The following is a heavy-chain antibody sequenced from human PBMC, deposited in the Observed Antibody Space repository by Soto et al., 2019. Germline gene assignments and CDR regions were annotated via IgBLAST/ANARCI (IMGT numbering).Heavy chain of an antibody. V-gene: IGHV4-31*03. J-gene: IGHJ3*02. CDR1: DGSISSGGYY. D-gene: IGHD3-22*01. CDR2: IYYSGST. Sequence: SETLSLTCTVPDGSISSGGYYWSWIRQHPGKGLEWIGYIYYSGSTYYNPSLKSRVTISVDTSKNQFSLKLSSVTAADTAVYYCARDFRRPTYYYDSSGYSAFDIWGQGTMVTVSS. CDR3: ARDFRRPTYYYDSSGYSAFDI.